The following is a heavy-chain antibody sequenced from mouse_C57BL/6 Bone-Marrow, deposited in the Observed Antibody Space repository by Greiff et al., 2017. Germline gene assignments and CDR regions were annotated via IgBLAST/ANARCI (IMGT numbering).Heavy chain of an antibody. CDR3: ARPYYSNYWYYDV. D-gene: IGHD2-5*01. V-gene: IGHV1-55*01. CDR1: GYTFTSYW. CDR2: IYPGSGST. Sequence: QVQLKQPGPELVKPGASVKMSCKASGYTFTSYWITWVKQRPGQGLEWIGEIYPGSGSTNYNEKFKSKATLTVDTSSSTAYMQLSSLTSEASAVYFCARPYYSNYWYYDVWCTGTTVTVTS. J-gene: IGHJ1*03.